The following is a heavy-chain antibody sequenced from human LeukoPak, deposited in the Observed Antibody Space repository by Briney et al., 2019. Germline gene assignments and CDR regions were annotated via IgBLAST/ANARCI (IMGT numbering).Heavy chain of an antibody. CDR1: GFTLSSYA. D-gene: IGHD6-19*01. CDR3: ARARAVAGTEWFDP. J-gene: IGHJ5*02. Sequence: GGSLRLSCAASGFTLSSYAMHWVRQAPGKGLEWVAVISYDGSNKYYADSVKGRFTISRDNSKNTLYLQMNSLRAEDTAVYYCARARAVAGTEWFDPWGQGTLVTVSS. V-gene: IGHV3-30*04. CDR2: ISYDGSNK.